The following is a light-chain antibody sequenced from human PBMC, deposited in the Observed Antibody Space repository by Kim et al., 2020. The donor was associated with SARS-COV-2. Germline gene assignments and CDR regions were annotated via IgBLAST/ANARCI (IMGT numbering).Light chain of an antibody. Sequence: GHSITTSCTGTNSDVGGYTYVSWYQQHPGKAPKLMIYDVSKRPSGVSNRFSGSKSGNTASLTISGLQAEDEADYYCSSYTSSSTVVFGGGTQLTVL. J-gene: IGLJ2*01. CDR3: SSYTSSSTVV. CDR2: DVS. CDR1: NSDVGGYTY. V-gene: IGLV2-14*04.